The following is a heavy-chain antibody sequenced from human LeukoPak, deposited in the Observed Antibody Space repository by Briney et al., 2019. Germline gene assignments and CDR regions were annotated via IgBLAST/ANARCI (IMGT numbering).Heavy chain of an antibody. V-gene: IGHV4-34*01. D-gene: IGHD3-10*01. J-gene: IGHJ4*02. CDR2: INHSGST. CDR1: GGSFSGYY. Sequence: SETLSLTCAVYGGSFSGYYWSWIRQPPGKGLEWIGEINHSGSTNYNPSLKSRVTISVDTSKNQFSLKLSSVTAADTAVYYCAGEVDRVNDYWGQGTLVTVSS. CDR3: AGEVDRVNDY.